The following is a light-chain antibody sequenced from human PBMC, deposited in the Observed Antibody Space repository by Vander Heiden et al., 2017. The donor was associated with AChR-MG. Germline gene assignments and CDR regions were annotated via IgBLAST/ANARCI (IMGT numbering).Light chain of an antibody. V-gene: IGKV4-1*01. CDR2: WAS. CDR3: QQYYSTPPG. J-gene: IGKJ1*01. Sequence: DIVMTQSPDSLAVSLGERATINCKSSQSVLYSSNNKNYLAWYQQKPGQPPKLLIYWASTREAGVPDRFSGSGFGTDFTLTIRSLQAEDVAVYYCQQYYSTPPGFGQGTKVEIK. CDR1: QSVLYSSNNKNY.